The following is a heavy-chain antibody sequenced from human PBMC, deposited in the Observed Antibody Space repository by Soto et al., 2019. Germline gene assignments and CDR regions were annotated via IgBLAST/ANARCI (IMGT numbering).Heavy chain of an antibody. CDR2: FYDSGST. CDR1: GDSIGSYY. Sequence: SETLSLTCTVSGDSIGSYYWTWIRQPPGKGLEWIGYFYDSGSTNYNPSLKSRVIISADASKNQSSLKLSSVTAADTAVYYCAVTEYSSGLPGWFQEWGQGTPVTVSS. CDR3: AVTEYSSGLPGWFQE. J-gene: IGHJ1*01. V-gene: IGHV4-59*01. D-gene: IGHD6-25*01.